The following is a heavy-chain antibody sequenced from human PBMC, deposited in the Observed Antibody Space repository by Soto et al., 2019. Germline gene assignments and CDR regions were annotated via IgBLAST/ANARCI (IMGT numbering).Heavy chain of an antibody. CDR2: IIPILGIA. CDR1: RGTFSSYT. Sequence: QVQLVQSGAEVKKPGSSVKVSCKASRGTFSSYTISWVRQAPGQGLEWMGRIIPILGIANYAQKFQGRVTITADKSTSTAYMELSSLRSEDTAVYYCAREGPAETVGMGLKGYYGMDVWGQGTTVTVSS. J-gene: IGHJ6*02. V-gene: IGHV1-69*08. CDR3: AREGPAETVGMGLKGYYGMDV. D-gene: IGHD6-13*01.